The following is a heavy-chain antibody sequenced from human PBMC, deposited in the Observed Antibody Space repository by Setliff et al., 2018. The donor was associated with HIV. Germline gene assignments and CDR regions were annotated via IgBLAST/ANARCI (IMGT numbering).Heavy chain of an antibody. D-gene: IGHD3-10*02. CDR2: TSGSGRST. CDR1: GFTFSNYA. Sequence: PGESLKISCAASGFTFSNYAMSWVRQAPGKGLEWVSATSGSGRSTYYADSVKGRFTISRDNSKNTLYLQMNSLRAEDTAVYYCARYVWSNAPRDHWGQGTLVTVSS. V-gene: IGHV3-23*01. CDR3: ARYVWSNAPRDH. J-gene: IGHJ5*02.